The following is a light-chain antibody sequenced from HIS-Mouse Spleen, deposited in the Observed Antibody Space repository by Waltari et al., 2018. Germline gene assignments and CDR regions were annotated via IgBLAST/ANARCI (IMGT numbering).Light chain of an antibody. CDR1: RSDVGSYNL. CDR2: EGS. J-gene: IGLJ2*01. V-gene: IGLV2-23*01. Sequence: QSALTQPASVSGSPGQSITISCTGTRSDVGSYNLVSWYHQHPGKAPKLMIYEGSKRPSGVSNRFSGSKSGNTASLTSAGLQAEDEADYYCCSYAGSSTVVFGGGTKLTVL. CDR3: CSYAGSSTVV.